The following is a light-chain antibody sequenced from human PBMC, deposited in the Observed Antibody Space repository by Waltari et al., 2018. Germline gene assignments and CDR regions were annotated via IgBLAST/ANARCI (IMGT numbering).Light chain of an antibody. Sequence: HELTQLPSVSVSPGPTARISCSGDALSNQYTYWYQQKAGQAPILVIYKDNERPSGIPERFSGSSSGTTVTLTISAVQAEDEADYYCQSSDSSSPYVLFGGGTKLTVL. CDR1: ALSNQY. J-gene: IGLJ2*01. CDR2: KDN. V-gene: IGLV3-25*03. CDR3: QSSDSSSPYVL.